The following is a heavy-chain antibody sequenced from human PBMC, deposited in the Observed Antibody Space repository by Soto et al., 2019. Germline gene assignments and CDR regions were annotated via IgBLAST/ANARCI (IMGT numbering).Heavy chain of an antibody. CDR1: GYTFTRYG. D-gene: IGHD3-16*01. CDR3: AMVDVYVTPSPQDV. J-gene: IGHJ6*02. V-gene: IGHV1-18*01. CDR2: INTYNGNT. Sequence: QVQLVQSGAEVKNPGASVKVSCKASGYTFTRYGIGWARQAPGQGLEWMGWINTYNGNTNYAQNVQGRVTLTTDTSTSTAYMELRSLRYNDPAIYYCAMVDVYVTPSPQDVWGQGNTGIVSS.